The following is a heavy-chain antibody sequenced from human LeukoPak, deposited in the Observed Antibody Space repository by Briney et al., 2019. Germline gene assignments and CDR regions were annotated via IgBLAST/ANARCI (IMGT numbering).Heavy chain of an antibody. D-gene: IGHD6-19*01. CDR1: GGSISSSSYY. Sequence: SETLSLTCTVSGGSISSSSYYWGWIRQPPGKGLEWIGSIYYSGSTYYNPSLKGRVTISVDTSKNQFSLKLSSVTAADTAVYYCARHKISVAGTRDFDYWGQGTLVTVSS. J-gene: IGHJ4*02. CDR3: ARHKISVAGTRDFDY. V-gene: IGHV4-39*01. CDR2: IYYSGST.